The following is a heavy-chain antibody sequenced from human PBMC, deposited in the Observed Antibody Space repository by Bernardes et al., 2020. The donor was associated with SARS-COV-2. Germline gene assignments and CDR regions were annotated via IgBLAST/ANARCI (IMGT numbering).Heavy chain of an antibody. Sequence: SETLSLTCTVSGGSISSSSYYWGWIRQPPGKGLEWIGSIYYSGSTYYNPSLKSRVTISVDTSKNQFSLKLSSVTAADTAVYYCATASITIFGVVNMGAFDIWGQGTMVTVSS. V-gene: IGHV4-39*01. D-gene: IGHD3-3*01. CDR2: IYYSGST. CDR1: GGSISSSSYY. J-gene: IGHJ3*02. CDR3: ATASITIFGVVNMGAFDI.